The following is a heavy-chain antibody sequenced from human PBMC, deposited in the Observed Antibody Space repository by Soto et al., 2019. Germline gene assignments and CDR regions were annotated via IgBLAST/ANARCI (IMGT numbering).Heavy chain of an antibody. CDR1: GYRFTSYW. CDR2: IYPGDSDA. V-gene: IGHV5-51*01. D-gene: IGHD1-26*01. J-gene: IGHJ4*02. Sequence: GESLKISCKGSGYRFTSYWIGWVRQMPGKGLEWVGIIYPGDSDARYSPSFQGQVTISVDKSNNTAYLHWSRLKAPDTAIYYCARQSDYSGAYWPYWGQGTLVTVSS. CDR3: ARQSDYSGAYWPY.